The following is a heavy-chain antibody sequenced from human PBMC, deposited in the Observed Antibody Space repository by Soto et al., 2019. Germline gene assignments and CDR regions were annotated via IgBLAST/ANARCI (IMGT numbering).Heavy chain of an antibody. V-gene: IGHV3-21*06. CDR1: GFTFSAYT. D-gene: IGHD4-17*01. CDR2: ITSSSSSI. CDR3: ASHYGDNGWFDP. J-gene: IGHJ5*02. Sequence: GGSLRLSCAASGFTFSAYTMNWVRQPPGKGLEWVSPITSSSSSIYYADSLKGRFTISRDNAKNSLYLQMNSLRAEDTAVYYCASHYGDNGWFDPWGQGTLVTVSS.